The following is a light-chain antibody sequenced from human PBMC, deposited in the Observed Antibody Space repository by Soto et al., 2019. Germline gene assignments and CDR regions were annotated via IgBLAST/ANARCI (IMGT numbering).Light chain of an antibody. J-gene: IGKJ5*01. CDR1: QSVLSSY. Sequence: ELVLTQSPGTRXVSPWERAAVSSRASQSVLSSYLAWCQQKPGQAPRLIIAAPSSMDTGSPDRLSGSGSATDFTLTISRLEPEYFAVYYFQQYGSATITFGQGTRLEIK. CDR2: APS. V-gene: IGKV3-20*01. CDR3: QQYGSATIT.